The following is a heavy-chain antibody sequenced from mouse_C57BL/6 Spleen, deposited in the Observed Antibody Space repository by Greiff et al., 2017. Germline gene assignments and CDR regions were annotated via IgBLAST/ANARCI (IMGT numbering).Heavy chain of an antibody. V-gene: IGHV2-2*01. CDR3: ARGLTGSAWFAC. J-gene: IGHJ3*01. CDR2: ICSGGST. D-gene: IGHD4-1*01. CDR1: GFSLTSYG. Sequence: VQLQQSGPGLVQPSPSLSITCTVSGFSLTSYGVPWVRQSPGKGLEWLGVICSGGSTDYNAAFISRLSISKDNSKSQIFFKMNSLQADDTAIYYCARGLTGSAWFACWGQGTLVTVSA.